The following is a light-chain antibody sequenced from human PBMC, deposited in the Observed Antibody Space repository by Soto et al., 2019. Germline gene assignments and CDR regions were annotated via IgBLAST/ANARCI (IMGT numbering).Light chain of an antibody. Sequence: QSVLTQPPSASGTPGQGVTVPCSGSSSNIGNNIVNWYRHLPGTAPQLLIYSNNQRPSGVPDRFSGSKSGTSASLAISALRSEDEADYFCSTWDDSLNGWVFGGGTQLTVL. CDR2: SNN. CDR1: SSNIGNNI. J-gene: IGLJ3*02. CDR3: STWDDSLNGWV. V-gene: IGLV1-44*01.